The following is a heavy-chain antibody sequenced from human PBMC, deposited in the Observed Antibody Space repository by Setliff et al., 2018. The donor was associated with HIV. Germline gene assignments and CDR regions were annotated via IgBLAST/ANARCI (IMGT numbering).Heavy chain of an antibody. CDR3: ARVARRGYFDY. J-gene: IGHJ4*02. CDR1: GYTFTSYY. D-gene: IGHD6-6*01. Sequence: KASGYTFTSYYMHWVRQAPGQGLEWMGIINPSGGSTSYAQKFQGRVTMTRDTSTSTVYMELSSLRSEDTAVYYCARVARRGYFDYWGQGTLVTVSS. V-gene: IGHV1-46*01. CDR2: INPSGGST.